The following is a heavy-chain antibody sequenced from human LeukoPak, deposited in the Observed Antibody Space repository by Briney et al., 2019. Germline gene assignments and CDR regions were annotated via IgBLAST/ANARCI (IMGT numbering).Heavy chain of an antibody. D-gene: IGHD4-17*01. CDR2: ISGSGGST. CDR3: ARHYHTVTAFDY. J-gene: IGHJ4*02. V-gene: IGHV3-23*01. Sequence: GGSLRLSCAASGFTFSSYAMSWVRQAPGKGLEWVSAISGSGGSTYYADSVKGRFTISRDNSKNTLYLQMNSLRTEDTAVYYCARHYHTVTAFDYWGQGTLVAVSS. CDR1: GFTFSSYA.